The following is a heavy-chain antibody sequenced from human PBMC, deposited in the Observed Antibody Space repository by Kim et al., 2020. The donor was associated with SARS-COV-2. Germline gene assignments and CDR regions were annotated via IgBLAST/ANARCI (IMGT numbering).Heavy chain of an antibody. V-gene: IGHV4-34*01. CDR3: ARLGGHYDYGWGSYRPNWFDP. Sequence: SETLSLTCAVYGGSFSGYYWSWIRQPPGKGLEGIGEINHSGSTNYNPSLKSRVTISVDTSKNQFSLKLSSVTAADTAVYYCARLGGHYDYGWGSYRPNWFDPWGQGTLVTVSS. CDR2: INHSGST. J-gene: IGHJ5*02. D-gene: IGHD3-16*02. CDR1: GGSFSGYY.